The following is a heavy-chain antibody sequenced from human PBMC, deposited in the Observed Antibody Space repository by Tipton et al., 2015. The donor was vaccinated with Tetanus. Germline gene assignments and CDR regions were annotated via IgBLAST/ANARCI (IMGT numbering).Heavy chain of an antibody. CDR3: ARHLYGYWFDP. V-gene: IGHV4-39*02. CDR1: GGSFSNYY. D-gene: IGHD4-17*01. CDR2: IYFQGDT. Sequence: TLSLTCAVYGGSFSNYYWSWIRQSPGKGLEWIASIYFQGDTYYSPSLRSRLTIDVDTSQNLFSLSLTSVTAADTAVYFCARHLYGYWFDPWGQGALVTVSS. J-gene: IGHJ5*02.